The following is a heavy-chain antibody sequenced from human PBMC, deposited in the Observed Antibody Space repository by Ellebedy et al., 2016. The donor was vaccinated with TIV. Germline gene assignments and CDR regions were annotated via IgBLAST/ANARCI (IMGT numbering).Heavy chain of an antibody. CDR2: IVQDGSEK. CDR1: GFTFSRYR. D-gene: IGHD4-17*01. Sequence: GGSLRLSCVGSGFTFSRYRMNWVRQAPGKGLEWVAHIVQDGSEKYYADSVEGRFTISRDNAKDSLYLQMNSLRAEDTAVYYCARSYGDPDYWGQGTLVTVSS. J-gene: IGHJ4*02. CDR3: ARSYGDPDY. V-gene: IGHV3-7*03.